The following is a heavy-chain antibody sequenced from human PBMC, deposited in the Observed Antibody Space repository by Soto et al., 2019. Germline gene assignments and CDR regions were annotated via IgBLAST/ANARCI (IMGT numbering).Heavy chain of an antibody. D-gene: IGHD3-3*02. Sequence: GGSLRLSCAASEFTFSSYSMNWVRQAPGKGLEWVSYIISSSGTIYYADSVKGRFTISRDNAKNSLYLQMNSLRAEDTAVYYCASLSINGDMDFWGQGATVTVSS. CDR2: IISSSGTI. CDR3: ASLSINGDMDF. J-gene: IGHJ6*02. CDR1: EFTFSSYS. V-gene: IGHV3-48*01.